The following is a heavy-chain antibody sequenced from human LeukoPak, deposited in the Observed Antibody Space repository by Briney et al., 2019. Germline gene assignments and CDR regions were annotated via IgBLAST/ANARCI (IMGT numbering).Heavy chain of an antibody. Sequence: GWSLRLSCAASGFTFSSYWMSWVRQAPGQGLEWVANIKQDGSEKYYVDSVKGRFTISRDNAKNSLYLQMNSLRAEDTAVYYCARAPQARRLLWFGGTPIGLFDYWGQGTLVTVSS. D-gene: IGHD3-10*01. CDR2: IKQDGSEK. V-gene: IGHV3-7*01. CDR3: ARAPQARRLLWFGGTPIGLFDY. CDR1: GFTFSSYW. J-gene: IGHJ4*02.